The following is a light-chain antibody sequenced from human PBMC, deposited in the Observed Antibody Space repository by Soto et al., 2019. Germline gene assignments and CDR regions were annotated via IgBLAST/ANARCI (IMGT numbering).Light chain of an antibody. V-gene: IGKV1-9*01. CDR2: AAS. J-gene: IGKJ4*01. CDR1: QGINSF. CDR3: QQLERYPST. Sequence: IQFTQSPSSLSASVGDRVTITCRASQGINSFLAWYQQKPGKAPKLLIYAASTLQSGVPSRFSRSGSGTDFTLTINSLQPEDFATYYCQQLERYPSTFGGGTKVDIK.